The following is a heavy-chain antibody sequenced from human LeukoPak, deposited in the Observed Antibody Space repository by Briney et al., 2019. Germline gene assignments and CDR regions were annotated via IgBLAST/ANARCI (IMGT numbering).Heavy chain of an antibody. CDR2: IIPILGIA. CDR3: AGGDYELFDY. D-gene: IGHD4-17*01. Sequence: SVKVSCKASGGTFSSYAISWVRQAPGQGLEWMGRIIPILGIANYAQKLQGRVTMTTDTSTSTAYMELRSLRSDDTAVYYCAGGDYELFDYWGQGTLVTVSS. J-gene: IGHJ4*02. CDR1: GGTFSSYA. V-gene: IGHV1-69*04.